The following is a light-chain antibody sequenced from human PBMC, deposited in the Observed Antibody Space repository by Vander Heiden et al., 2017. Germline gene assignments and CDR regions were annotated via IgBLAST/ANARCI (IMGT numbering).Light chain of an antibody. Sequence: QSSLTQPASVSGSPGQSVTISCTGASRDVGSYNYVSWYQQHPAKAPKLMIYNVSNRPSGVSNRFSGSKSGNTAALTISGLQAEDEADYYCSSYTSSTTDIFGTGTKVTVL. CDR3: SSYTSSTTDI. V-gene: IGLV2-14*01. J-gene: IGLJ1*01. CDR2: NVS. CDR1: SRDVGSYNY.